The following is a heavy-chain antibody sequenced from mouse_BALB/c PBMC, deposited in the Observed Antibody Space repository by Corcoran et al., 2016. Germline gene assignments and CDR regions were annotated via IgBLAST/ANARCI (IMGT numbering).Heavy chain of an antibody. CDR3: ARGRYRYDAMDY. J-gene: IGHJ4*01. Sequence: LVKTGASVTISCMASGYSFPGYYMHWVKQSHGKSLEWIGYISCYNGATSYNQKFKGKATFTVDTSSSTAYMQFNSLTSEYSAVYYCARGRYRYDAMDYWGQGTSVTVSS. V-gene: IGHV1S34*01. D-gene: IGHD2-14*01. CDR1: GYSFPGYY. CDR2: ISCYNGAT.